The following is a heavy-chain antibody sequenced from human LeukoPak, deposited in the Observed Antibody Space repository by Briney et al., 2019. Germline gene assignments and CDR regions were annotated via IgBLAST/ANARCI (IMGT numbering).Heavy chain of an antibody. CDR3: ARSRGTFLPHDY. Sequence: GGSLRLSCAVSGFTVSSNYMTWVRQAPGKGLEWVSVIYSGGGTYYADSVKGRFTISRDNSKNTVYLQMKSLRVEDTAVYYCARSRGTFLPHDYWGQGTLVTVSS. V-gene: IGHV3-66*01. CDR1: GFTVSSNY. CDR2: IYSGGGT. D-gene: IGHD3-16*01. J-gene: IGHJ4*02.